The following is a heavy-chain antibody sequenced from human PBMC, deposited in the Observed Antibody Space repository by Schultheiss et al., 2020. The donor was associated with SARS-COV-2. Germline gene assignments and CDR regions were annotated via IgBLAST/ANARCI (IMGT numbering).Heavy chain of an antibody. D-gene: IGHD6-19*01. V-gene: IGHV3-9*01. J-gene: IGHJ6*02. CDR1: GFTFDDYA. CDR2: ISWNSGSI. CDR3: LRAAVAGSYYYGMQV. Sequence: GGSLRLSCAASGFTFDDYAMHWVRQAPGKGLEWVSGISWNSGSIGYADSVKGRFTISRDNSKNTLYLQMNSLRGEDTAVYYCLRAAVAGSYYYGMQVWGQGTTVTVSS.